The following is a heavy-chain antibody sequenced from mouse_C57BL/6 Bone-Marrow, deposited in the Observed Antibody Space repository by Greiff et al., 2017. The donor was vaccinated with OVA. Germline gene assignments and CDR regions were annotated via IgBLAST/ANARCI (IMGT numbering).Heavy chain of an antibody. CDR1: GFNIKDDY. CDR2: IDPENGDT. D-gene: IGHD1-1*01. CDR3: TFITTVVFDY. Sequence: VQLQQSGAELVRPGASVKLSCTASGFNIKDDYMHWVKQRPEQDLEWIGWIDPENGDTEYASKFQGKATITADTSSNTAYLQLSSLTSEDTAVYYCTFITTVVFDYWGQGTTLTVSS. J-gene: IGHJ2*01. V-gene: IGHV14-4*01.